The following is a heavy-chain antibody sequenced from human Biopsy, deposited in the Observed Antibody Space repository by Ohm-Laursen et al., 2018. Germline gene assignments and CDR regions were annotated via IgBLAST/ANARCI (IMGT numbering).Heavy chain of an antibody. J-gene: IGHJ5*02. CDR3: AREPRIAAVAYFDP. Sequence: SETLSLTCTVSGGSISNYYWSWIRQPAGKGLEWIGRIYSSGSTNYNPSLKSRVTMSVDTFKNQFSLILSSMTAADTAVYYCAREPRIAAVAYFDPWGQGTLVTVSS. CDR2: IYSSGST. V-gene: IGHV4-4*07. CDR1: GGSISNYY. D-gene: IGHD6-13*01.